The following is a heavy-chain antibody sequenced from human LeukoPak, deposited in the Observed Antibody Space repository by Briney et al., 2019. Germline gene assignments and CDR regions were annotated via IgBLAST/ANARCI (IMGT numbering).Heavy chain of an antibody. V-gene: IGHV3-30*03. Sequence: GRSLRLSCAASGFTFSSYGMHWVRQAPGKGLEWVAVISYDGSNKYYADSVKGRFTISRDNSKNTLYLQMNSLRAEDTAVYYCARELQYSGTYYGAYDYWGQGTLVTVSS. D-gene: IGHD1-26*01. J-gene: IGHJ4*02. CDR3: ARELQYSGTYYGAYDY. CDR2: ISYDGSNK. CDR1: GFTFSSYG.